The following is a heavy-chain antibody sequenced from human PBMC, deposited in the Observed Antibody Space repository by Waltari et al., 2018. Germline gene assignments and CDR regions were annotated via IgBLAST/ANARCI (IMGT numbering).Heavy chain of an antibody. CDR3: ARGRGRGYSYGPPLPCAFDI. V-gene: IGHV4-34*01. D-gene: IGHD5-18*01. J-gene: IGHJ3*02. Sequence: QVQLQQWGAGLLKPSETLSLTCAVYGGSFSGYYWSWIRQPPGKGLEWIGEINHSGSTNYNPSLKSRVTMSVDTSKNQFSLKLSSVTAADTAVYYCARGRGRGYSYGPPLPCAFDIWGQGTMVTVSS. CDR2: INHSGST. CDR1: GGSFSGYY.